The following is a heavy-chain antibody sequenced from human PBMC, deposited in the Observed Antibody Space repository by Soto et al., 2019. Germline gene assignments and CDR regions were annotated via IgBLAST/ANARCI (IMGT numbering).Heavy chain of an antibody. J-gene: IGHJ6*03. V-gene: IGHV4-4*02. Sequence: TSETLSLTCAVSSGSISSSNWWSWVRQPPGKGLEWIGEIYHSGSTNYNPSLKSRVTISVDKSKNQFSLKLSSVTAADTAVYYCARGGRYDFWSGNYYYYYMDVWGKGTTVTVSS. D-gene: IGHD3-3*01. CDR3: ARGGRYDFWSGNYYYYYMDV. CDR2: IYHSGST. CDR1: SGSISSSNW.